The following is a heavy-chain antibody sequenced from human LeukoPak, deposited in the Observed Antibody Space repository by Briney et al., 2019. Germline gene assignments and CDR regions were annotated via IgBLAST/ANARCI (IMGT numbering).Heavy chain of an antibody. Sequence: PSETPSLTCSVSGGSISSSSYCWGWIRQPPGKGLEWIGSIYYSGSTYYNPSLKSRVTISVDTSKNQFSLKLSSVTAADTAVYYCARSRGTSGPADSWGQGTLVTVSS. CDR2: IYYSGST. J-gene: IGHJ4*02. V-gene: IGHV4-39*07. D-gene: IGHD2-8*01. CDR1: GGSISSSSYC. CDR3: ARSRGTSGPADS.